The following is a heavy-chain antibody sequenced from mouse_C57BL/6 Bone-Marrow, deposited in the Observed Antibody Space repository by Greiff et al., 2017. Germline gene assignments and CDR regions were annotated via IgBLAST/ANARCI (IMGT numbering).Heavy chain of an antibody. CDR3: AREDY. Sequence: EVKLMESGGGLVQSGRSLRLSCATSGFTFSDFYMEWVRQAPGKGLEWIAASRNKANDYTTEYSASVKGRFIVSRDTSQSILYLQMNALRAEDTAIYYCAREDYWGQGTSVTVSS. CDR1: GFTFSDFY. J-gene: IGHJ4*01. V-gene: IGHV7-1*01. CDR2: SRNKANDYTT.